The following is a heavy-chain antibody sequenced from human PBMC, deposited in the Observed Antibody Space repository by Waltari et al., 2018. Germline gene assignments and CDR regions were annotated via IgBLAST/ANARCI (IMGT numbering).Heavy chain of an antibody. CDR3: ARISTWRATISPFDY. CDR1: GFSFRDYT. J-gene: IGHJ4*02. V-gene: IGHV3-30-3*01. D-gene: IGHD3-3*01. CDR2: ISYVESNR. Sequence: QVQVVESGGGVVQPGRSLGLSCAASGFSFRDYTMNWIRHTPGKGLGGGAYISYVESNRYYAESVKGRFTISRDNSKNTLFLQMDSLRTEDTALYYCARISTWRATISPFDYWGQGTQVTVSS.